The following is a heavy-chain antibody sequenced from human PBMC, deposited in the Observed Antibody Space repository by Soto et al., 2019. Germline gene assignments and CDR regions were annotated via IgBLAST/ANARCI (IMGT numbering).Heavy chain of an antibody. J-gene: IGHJ3*01. Sequence: LSLTCTVSGGSISRSTYYWGWLRQPPGKGLEWIGSIYSSGSTYYHPSLKSRVTISVDTSKNQFFLRLSSVTAADTAVYYCATPVTSGYQALEVWGQGTMVT. D-gene: IGHD3-22*01. CDR1: GGSISRSTYY. V-gene: IGHV4-39*01. CDR2: IYSSGST. CDR3: ATPVTSGYQALEV.